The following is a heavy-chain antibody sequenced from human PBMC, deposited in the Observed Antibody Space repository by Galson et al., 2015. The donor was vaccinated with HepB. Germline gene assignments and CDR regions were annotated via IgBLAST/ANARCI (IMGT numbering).Heavy chain of an antibody. Sequence: LRLSCAASGFTFSSYAMHWVRQAPGKGLEWVAVISYDGSNKYYADSVKGRFTISRDNSKNTLYLQMNSLRAEDTAVYYCASSYDFWSGYYDYWGQGTLVTVSS. V-gene: IGHV3-30-3*01. J-gene: IGHJ4*02. CDR3: ASSYDFWSGYYDY. D-gene: IGHD3-3*01. CDR1: GFTFSSYA. CDR2: ISYDGSNK.